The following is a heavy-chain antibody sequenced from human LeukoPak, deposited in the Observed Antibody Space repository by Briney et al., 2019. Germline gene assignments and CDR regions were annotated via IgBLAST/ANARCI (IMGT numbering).Heavy chain of an antibody. J-gene: IGHJ6*02. Sequence: SETLSLTCAVYGGSFSGYYWSWIRQPPGKGLEWIGEINHSGSTNCNPSLKSRVTISVDTSKNQFSLKLSSVTAADTAVYYCAGLRFLETRYYYYGMDVWGQGTTVTVSS. V-gene: IGHV4-34*01. CDR3: AGLRFLETRYYYYGMDV. CDR1: GGSFSGYY. CDR2: INHSGST. D-gene: IGHD3-3*01.